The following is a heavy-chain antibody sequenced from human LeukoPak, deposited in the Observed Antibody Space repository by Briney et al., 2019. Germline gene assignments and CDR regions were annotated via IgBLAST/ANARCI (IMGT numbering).Heavy chain of an antibody. Sequence: GGSLRLSCAASGFTFSSYSMNWVRQAPGKGLDWVSSISSSSTYSYYADSVKGRFTISRDNAKNSLYLQMNSLRDEDTAVYYCARDLSIAAAGFDYWGQGTLVTVSS. CDR2: ISSSSTYS. D-gene: IGHD6-13*01. V-gene: IGHV3-21*01. CDR3: ARDLSIAAAGFDY. J-gene: IGHJ4*02. CDR1: GFTFSSYS.